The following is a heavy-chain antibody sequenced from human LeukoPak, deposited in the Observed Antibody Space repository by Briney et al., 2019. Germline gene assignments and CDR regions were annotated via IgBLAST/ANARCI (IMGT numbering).Heavy chain of an antibody. V-gene: IGHV3-7*05. CDR3: ARDPLDH. Sequence: QAGGSLRLSCAVSGFTFSSYWMSWVRQTPGKGLEWVANIKQDGSEEYYVDSVKGRFTISRDSAKNSLYFQMNSLRPEDTAVYYCARDPLDHWGQGALVTVSS. J-gene: IGHJ5*02. CDR1: GFTFSSYW. CDR2: IKQDGSEE.